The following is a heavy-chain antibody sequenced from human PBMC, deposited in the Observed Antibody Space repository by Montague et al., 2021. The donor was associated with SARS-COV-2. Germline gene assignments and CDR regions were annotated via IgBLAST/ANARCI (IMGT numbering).Heavy chain of an antibody. Sequence: SETLALTCAVYGGSLSGYYWSWIRQPPGEGLEWIAEISHSGSTSYNPSLKRRGTRTVDTAKNQFSLKLSSATAADTAVYYCARVPYRLLFVPRYYGMDVWGQGTTVTVSS. CDR3: ARVPYRLLFVPRYYGMDV. D-gene: IGHD2-2*01. CDR2: ISHSGST. V-gene: IGHV4-34*01. CDR1: GGSLSGYY. J-gene: IGHJ6*02.